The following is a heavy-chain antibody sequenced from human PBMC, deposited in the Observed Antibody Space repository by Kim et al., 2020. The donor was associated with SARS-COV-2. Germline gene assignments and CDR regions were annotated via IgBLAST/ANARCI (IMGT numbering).Heavy chain of an antibody. J-gene: IGHJ6*02. Sequence: GGSLRLSCAASGFTFDDYTMHWVRQAPGKGLEWVSLISWDGGSTYYADSVKGRFTISRDNSKNSLYLQMNSLRTEDTALYYCAKDIRTYYDIFGAGYGMDVWGQGTTVTVSS. CDR1: GFTFDDYT. V-gene: IGHV3-43*01. CDR2: ISWDGGST. D-gene: IGHD3-9*01. CDR3: AKDIRTYYDIFGAGYGMDV.